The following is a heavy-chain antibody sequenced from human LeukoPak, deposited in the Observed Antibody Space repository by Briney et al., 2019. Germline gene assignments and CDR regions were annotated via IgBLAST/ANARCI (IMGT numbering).Heavy chain of an antibody. Sequence: SETLSLTCTVSGGSISSGGYYWSWICQPPGKGLEWIGEINHSGSTNYNPSLKSRVTISVDTSKNQFSLKLSSVTAADTAVYYCARGRGRSGGPYYYYGMDVWGQGTTVTVSS. CDR3: ARGRGRSGGPYYYYGMDV. D-gene: IGHD2-15*01. J-gene: IGHJ6*02. V-gene: IGHV4-39*07. CDR1: GGSISSGGYY. CDR2: INHSGST.